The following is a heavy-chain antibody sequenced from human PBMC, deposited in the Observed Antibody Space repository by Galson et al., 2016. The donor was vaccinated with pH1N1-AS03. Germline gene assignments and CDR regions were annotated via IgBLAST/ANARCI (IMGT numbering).Heavy chain of an antibody. J-gene: IGHJ5*02. CDR1: GFTFSTNA. CDR3: ARDSGRDNWTASSFAS. Sequence: SLRLSCAASGFTFSTNAMSWVRQAPGKGLEWVATITGTSGTTYYADSVKGRFTVSRENSRNTLYLHMNNLRAEDSALYYCARDSGRDNWTASSFASWGQGALVTVAA. D-gene: IGHD1-1*01. V-gene: IGHV3-23*01. CDR2: ITGTSGTT.